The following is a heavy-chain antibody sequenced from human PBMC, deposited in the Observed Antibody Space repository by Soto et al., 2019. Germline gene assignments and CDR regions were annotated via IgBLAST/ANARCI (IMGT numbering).Heavy chain of an antibody. V-gene: IGHV4-59*12. CDR1: VDSISSYY. CDR3: ARVPGP. Sequence: SETLSLTCTVSVDSISSYYWTWIRQPPGKGLEWIGYIYYSGGTNYNPSLKSRVTISVDTSKNQFSLKLSSVTAADTAVYYCARVPGPWGQGAPVTVPQ. CDR2: IYYSGGT. J-gene: IGHJ5*02.